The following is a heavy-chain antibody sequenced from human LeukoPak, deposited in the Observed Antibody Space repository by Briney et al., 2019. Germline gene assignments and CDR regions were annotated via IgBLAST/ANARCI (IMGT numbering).Heavy chain of an antibody. D-gene: IGHD1-26*01. Sequence: PGGSLRLSCAASGFTFSNAWMSWVRQAPGKGLEWAGRIKSKTDGGTTDYAAPVKGRFTISRDDSKNTLYLQMNSLRAEDTAVYYCAKPSVGATWRFDYWGRGTLVTVSS. CDR3: AKPSVGATWRFDY. J-gene: IGHJ4*02. CDR1: GFTFSNAW. V-gene: IGHV3-15*01. CDR2: IKSKTDGGTT.